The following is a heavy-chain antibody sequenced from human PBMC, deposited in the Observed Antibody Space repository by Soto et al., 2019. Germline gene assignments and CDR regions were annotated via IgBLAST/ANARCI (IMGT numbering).Heavy chain of an antibody. CDR2: IIPIFGTA. CDR1: GGTFSSYA. J-gene: IGHJ4*02. CDR3: ASTPASGYSGYDYAEYYFDY. D-gene: IGHD5-12*01. V-gene: IGHV1-69*13. Sequence: SVKVSCKXSGGTFSSYAISWVRQAPGQGLEWMGGIIPIFGTANYAQKFQGRVTITADESTSTAYMELSSLRSEDTAVYYCASTPASGYSGYDYAEYYFDYWGQGTLVTVSS.